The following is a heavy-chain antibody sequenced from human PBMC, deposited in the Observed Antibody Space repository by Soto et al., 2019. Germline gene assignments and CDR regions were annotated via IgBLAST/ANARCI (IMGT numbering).Heavy chain of an antibody. D-gene: IGHD3-9*01. CDR2: IYSGGST. CDR3: ARVPYDILTGYSPWYYMDV. Sequence: GGSLRLSCAASGFTVSSNYMSWVRQAPGKGLEWVSVIYSGGSTYYADSVKGRFTISRDNSKNTLYLQMNSLRAEDTAVYYCARVPYDILTGYSPWYYMDVWGKGTTVTVSS. V-gene: IGHV3-66*01. J-gene: IGHJ6*03. CDR1: GFTVSSNY.